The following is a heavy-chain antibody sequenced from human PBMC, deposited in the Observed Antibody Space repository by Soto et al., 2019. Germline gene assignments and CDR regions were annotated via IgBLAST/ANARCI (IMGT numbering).Heavy chain of an antibody. CDR3: FRGGVTSRTFDY. V-gene: IGHV5-51*01. CDR2: IFPDYSDT. CDR1: GYIIKNYW. D-gene: IGHD3-16*01. Sequence: PGESLKISCKASGYIIKNYWIGWVRQMPGQGLEWMGIIFPDYSDTRYSPSFQGHVTISVDKSISTAYVQWSSLKASDSAIYYCFRGGVTSRTFDYWGQGTLVT. J-gene: IGHJ4*02.